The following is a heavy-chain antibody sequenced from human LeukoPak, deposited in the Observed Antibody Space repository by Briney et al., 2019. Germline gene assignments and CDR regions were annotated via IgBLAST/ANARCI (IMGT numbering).Heavy chain of an antibody. V-gene: IGHV1-46*01. Sequence: ASVKVSCKASGYTFTSYYMHWVRQAPGQGLEWMGIINPSGGSTSYAQKSQGRVTMTRDMSTSTVYMELSSLRSEDTAVYYCAREMVRYCSSTSCYPNSFDIWGQGTMVTVSS. CDR3: AREMVRYCSSTSCYPNSFDI. D-gene: IGHD2-2*01. J-gene: IGHJ3*02. CDR2: INPSGGST. CDR1: GYTFTSYY.